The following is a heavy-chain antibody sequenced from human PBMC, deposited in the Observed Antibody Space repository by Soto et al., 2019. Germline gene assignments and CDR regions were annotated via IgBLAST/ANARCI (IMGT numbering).Heavy chain of an antibody. Sequence: VGSLRLSCESSVCIFTSYALSCVRHAPGRWLEWVSAISGSGGKTYYADAVKGRFIISRDNSKNTLYLQLNSLRAEDTAVYYCAVGLLAGATGAYWRQGALVIVSS. J-gene: IGHJ4*02. D-gene: IGHD2-21*01. CDR3: AVGLLAGATGAY. CDR1: VCIFTSYA. V-gene: IGHV3-23*01. CDR2: ISGSGGKT.